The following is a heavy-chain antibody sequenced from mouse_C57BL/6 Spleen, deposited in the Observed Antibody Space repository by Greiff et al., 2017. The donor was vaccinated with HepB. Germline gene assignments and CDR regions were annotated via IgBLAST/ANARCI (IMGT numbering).Heavy chain of an antibody. CDR3: ARWRGGLDD. Sequence: VQLQESGPELVKPGASVKISCKASGYAFSSSWMNWVKQRPGKGLEWIGRIYPGDGDTNYNGKFKGKATLTADKSSSTAYMQLSSLTSEDSAVYFCARWRGGLDDWGQGTTLTVSS. D-gene: IGHD3-3*01. CDR1: GYAFSSSW. CDR2: IYPGDGDT. J-gene: IGHJ2*01. V-gene: IGHV1-82*01.